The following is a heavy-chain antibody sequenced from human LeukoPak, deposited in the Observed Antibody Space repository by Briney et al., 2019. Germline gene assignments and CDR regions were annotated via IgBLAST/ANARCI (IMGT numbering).Heavy chain of an antibody. J-gene: IGHJ6*03. CDR1: GFTFSTYT. V-gene: IGHV3-21*01. D-gene: IGHD1-26*01. CDR2: ISSSSYFI. CDR3: ARDPYSGGYGDYYYYYMDV. Sequence: PGGSLRLSCAASGFTFSTYTMNWVRQAPGKGLEWVSSISSSSYFIYYADSVKGRFTISRDNAKNSLYLQINSLRAEDTAVYYCARDPYSGGYGDYYYYYMDVWGKGTTVTISS.